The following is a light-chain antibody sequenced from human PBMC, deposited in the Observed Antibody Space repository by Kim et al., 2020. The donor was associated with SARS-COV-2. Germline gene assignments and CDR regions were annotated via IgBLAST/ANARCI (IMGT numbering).Light chain of an antibody. CDR1: SGSIASNY. CDR3: QSYDSSNWV. CDR2: EDN. J-gene: IGLJ3*02. V-gene: IGLV6-57*02. Sequence: GKTVTISCTGSSGSIASNYVQWYQQRPGSAPTTVIYEDNQRPSGVPDRFSGSIDSSSNSASLTISGLKTEVEADYYCQSYDSSNWVFGGGTQLTVL.